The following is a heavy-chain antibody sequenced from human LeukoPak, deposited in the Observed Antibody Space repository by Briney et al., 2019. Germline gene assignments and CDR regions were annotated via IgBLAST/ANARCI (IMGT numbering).Heavy chain of an antibody. Sequence: GGSLRLSCAASGFTFSDYYMSWIRQAPGKGLEWVSSISGSGDSTFYADTVKGRFTISRDNSKNTLYLQVNSLRAEDTAVYYCAKASSFSSGWSHDYWGQGTLVTVSS. V-gene: IGHV3-23*01. CDR3: AKASSFSSGWSHDY. CDR1: GFTFSDYY. D-gene: IGHD6-19*01. CDR2: ISGSGDST. J-gene: IGHJ4*02.